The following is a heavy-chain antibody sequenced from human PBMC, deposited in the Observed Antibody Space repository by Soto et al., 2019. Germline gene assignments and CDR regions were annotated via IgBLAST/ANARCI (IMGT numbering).Heavy chain of an antibody. CDR3: ARAYSSSWSPFDY. V-gene: IGHV4-34*01. J-gene: IGHJ4*02. CDR1: GGSFSGYY. CDR2: INQSGST. Sequence: QVQLQQWGAGLLKPSETLSLTCAVYGGSFSGYYWSWIRQPPGKGLEWIGEINQSGSTNYNPSLKSRVTISVDTSKNQFSLKRSSVTAADTAVYYCARAYSSSWSPFDYWGQGTLVTVSS. D-gene: IGHD6-13*01.